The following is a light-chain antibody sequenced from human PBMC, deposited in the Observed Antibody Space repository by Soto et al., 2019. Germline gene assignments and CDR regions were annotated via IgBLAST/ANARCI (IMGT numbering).Light chain of an antibody. CDR2: AAS. J-gene: IGKJ5*01. Sequence: AIRMTQSPSSLSASTGDRVTMTCRASQGISSYLAWYQQKPGKAPKLLIYAASTLQSGVPSRFSGSGSETDFTLTISGLQSEDSAVYFCQQYNNWPFSFGQGTRLEIK. CDR1: QGISSY. CDR3: QQYNNWPFS. V-gene: IGKV1-8*01.